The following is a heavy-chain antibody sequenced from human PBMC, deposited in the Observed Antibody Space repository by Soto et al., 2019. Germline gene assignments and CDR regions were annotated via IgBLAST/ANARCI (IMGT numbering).Heavy chain of an antibody. CDR3: ARPVGATTEPLGAFDI. D-gene: IGHD1-26*01. Sequence: LGESLEISCKGSGYSFTSYWIGWVGQMPGKGLEWMGIIYPGDSDTRYSPSFQGQVTISADKSISTAYLQWSSLKASDTAMYYCARPVGATTEPLGAFDIWGQGTMVTVSS. J-gene: IGHJ3*02. V-gene: IGHV5-51*01. CDR2: IYPGDSDT. CDR1: GYSFTSYW.